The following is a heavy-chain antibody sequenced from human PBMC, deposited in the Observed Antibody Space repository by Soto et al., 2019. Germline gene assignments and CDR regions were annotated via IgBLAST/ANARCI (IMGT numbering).Heavy chain of an antibody. CDR3: ARCKQKVMHCAVDV. D-gene: IGHD2-21*01. V-gene: IGHV3-33*01. CDR1: GFIFSSYG. J-gene: IGHJ6*02. CDR2: INYDGSNK. Sequence: QVHLVESGGGAVQPGRSLRVSCEASGFIFSSYGMHWVRQAPGKGLEWVAFINYDGSNKFYGDSVKGRFTISRDNSKNPLYLQMSSLRGEDTAVYYCARCKQKVMHCAVDVWGQGATVTVTS.